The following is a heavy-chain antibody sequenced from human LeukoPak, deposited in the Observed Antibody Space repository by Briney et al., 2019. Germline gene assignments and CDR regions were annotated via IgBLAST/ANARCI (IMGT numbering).Heavy chain of an antibody. V-gene: IGHV1-46*01. CDR2: INPSGGST. CDR1: GYTFTSYY. D-gene: IGHD5-12*01. J-gene: IGHJ4*02. CDR3: ARAEAGGYDLDY. Sequence: EASVTVSCKASGYTFTSYYMHWVRQAPGQGLEWMGIINPSGGSTSYAQKFQGRVTMTRDTSTSTVYMELSSLRSEDTAVYYCARAEAGGYDLDYWGQGTLVTVSS.